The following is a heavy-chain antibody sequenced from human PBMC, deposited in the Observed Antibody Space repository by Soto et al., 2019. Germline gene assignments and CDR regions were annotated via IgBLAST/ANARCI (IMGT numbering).Heavy chain of an antibody. CDR3: VRDQGIRWTENWFDP. V-gene: IGHV1-2*02. D-gene: IGHD2-15*01. J-gene: IGHJ5*02. CDR2: INPISGGT. Sequence: GASVKVSCKASGYTFSDYFVHWVRRAPGQGLEWMGWINPISGGTEYAQNFQGRVTMTRDTSIRTVYMGLSRLRSDDTAIYYCVRDQGIRWTENWFDPWGQGTLVTVS. CDR1: GYTFSDYF.